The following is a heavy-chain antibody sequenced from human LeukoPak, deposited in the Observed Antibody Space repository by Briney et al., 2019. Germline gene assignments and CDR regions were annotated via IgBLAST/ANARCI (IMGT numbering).Heavy chain of an antibody. Sequence: GGSLRLSCAASGFTFDDYAMHWVRQAPGKGLEWVSGISWNSGSIGYADSVKGRFTISRDNAKNSLYLQMNSLRAEDTALYYCAKGKSGSWLQYYFDYWGQGTLVTVSS. CDR2: ISWNSGSI. CDR3: AKGKSGSWLQYYFDY. D-gene: IGHD1-26*01. CDR1: GFTFDDYA. V-gene: IGHV3-9*01. J-gene: IGHJ4*02.